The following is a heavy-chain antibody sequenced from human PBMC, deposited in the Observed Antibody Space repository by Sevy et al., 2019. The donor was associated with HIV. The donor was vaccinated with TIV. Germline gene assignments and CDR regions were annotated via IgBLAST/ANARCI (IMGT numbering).Heavy chain of an antibody. CDR1: GFTFSSYA. V-gene: IGHV3-64D*06. CDR3: VKGGYCSSTSCGSYYYYGMDV. D-gene: IGHD2-2*01. J-gene: IGHJ6*02. Sequence: GGSLRLSCSASGFTFSSYAMHWVRQAPGKGLEYVSAISSNGGSTYYADSVKGRFTISRDNSKNTLYLQMSSLRVEDTAVYYCVKGGYCSSTSCGSYYYYGMDVWGQGTTVTVSS. CDR2: ISSNGGST.